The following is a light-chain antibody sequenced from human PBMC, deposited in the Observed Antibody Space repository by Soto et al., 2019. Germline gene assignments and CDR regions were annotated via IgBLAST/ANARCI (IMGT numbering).Light chain of an antibody. CDR3: QKYNNWHLT. V-gene: IGKV3D-15*01. Sequence: ETVMTQSPTTLSFSRGNIATLSCSASQSVSYNLACDQQKPGQAPRRLIYDATTGATGITARFSGSASGTEFTRTIRSLLSEDFAVYYCQKYNNWHLTFGGGTKVDMK. CDR2: DAT. J-gene: IGKJ4*01. CDR1: QSVSYN.